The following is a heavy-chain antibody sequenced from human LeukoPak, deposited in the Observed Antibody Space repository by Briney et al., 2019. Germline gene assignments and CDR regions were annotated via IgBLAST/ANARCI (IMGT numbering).Heavy chain of an antibody. Sequence: GESLKISCKGSGYSFTSYWIGWVRQMPGKGLEWMGIIYPGDSDTRYSPSFQGQVTISADKSISTAYLQWSSLKASDTAMYYCARKHYYDSSGYYLGQYYFDYWAREPWSPSPQ. V-gene: IGHV5-51*01. CDR3: ARKHYYDSSGYYLGQYYFDY. J-gene: IGHJ4*02. D-gene: IGHD3-22*01. CDR2: IYPGDSDT. CDR1: GYSFTSYW.